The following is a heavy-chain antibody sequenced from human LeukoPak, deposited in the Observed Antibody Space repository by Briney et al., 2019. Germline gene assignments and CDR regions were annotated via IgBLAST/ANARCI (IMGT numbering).Heavy chain of an antibody. CDR2: IKQDGSEK. V-gene: IGHV3-7*01. J-gene: IGHJ4*02. Sequence: GGSLRLSCAASGFTFSSYWMSWVRQAPGKGLEWVANIKQDGSEKYYVDSVKGRFTISRDNAKNSLYLQMNSLRAEDTAVYYCARDLKVGSGWYSPALDYWGQGTLVTVSS. CDR3: ARDLKVGSGWYSPALDY. CDR1: GFTFSSYW. D-gene: IGHD6-19*01.